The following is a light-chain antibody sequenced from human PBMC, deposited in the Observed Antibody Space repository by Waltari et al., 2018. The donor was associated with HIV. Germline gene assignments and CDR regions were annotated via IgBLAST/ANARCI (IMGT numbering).Light chain of an antibody. CDR1: QSIYSR. Sequence: EIEMTQSPATLSVSPGERATLSCRASQSIYSRVAWDQLKPGQAPRLLIYGTTRATGVPARFSGSGSGTEFTLTISSLQSEDFAVYFCQQYNDWPAITFGQGTRLEIK. CDR2: GT. CDR3: QQYNDWPAIT. J-gene: IGKJ5*01. V-gene: IGKV3-15*01.